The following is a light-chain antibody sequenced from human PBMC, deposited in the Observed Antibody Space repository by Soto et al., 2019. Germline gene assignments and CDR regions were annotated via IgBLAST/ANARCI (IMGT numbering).Light chain of an antibody. Sequence: QSALTQPASVSGSPGQSITISCTGTSSDVGGYNYVSWYQQHPGKAPKLMIYEVSNRPSGVSNRLSGSKSGNTASLTISGLQDEDEADYYCSSYTSSRSDYVFGTGTKVTVL. J-gene: IGLJ1*01. CDR3: SSYTSSRSDYV. CDR1: SSDVGGYNY. CDR2: EVS. V-gene: IGLV2-14*01.